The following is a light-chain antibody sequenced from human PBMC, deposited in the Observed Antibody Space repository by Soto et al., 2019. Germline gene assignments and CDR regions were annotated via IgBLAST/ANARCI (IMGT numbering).Light chain of an antibody. Sequence: DIQMTQSPSTLSSSFGDSVTITCRASQSISTSLAWYQQKPGKAPKLLIYDASSLESGVQSKFSGSGSGTDSTLTIRRLQPDDFATYYCQQYDYYYTCGQGTKVDIK. CDR2: DAS. J-gene: IGKJ2*01. V-gene: IGKV1-5*01. CDR3: QQYDYYYT. CDR1: QSISTS.